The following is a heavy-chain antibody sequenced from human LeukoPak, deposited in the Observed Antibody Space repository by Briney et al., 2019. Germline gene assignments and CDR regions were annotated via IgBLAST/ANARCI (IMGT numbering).Heavy chain of an antibody. Sequence: PGGSLRLSCAASGFTVSSNYMSWVRQAPGKGLEWVSVIYSGGSTYYADSVKGRFTISRDNSKNTLYLQMNSLRAEDTAVYYCARETYYYESDAFDIWAKGQWSPSLQ. CDR1: GFTVSSNY. CDR3: ARETYYYESDAFDI. D-gene: IGHD3-22*01. J-gene: IGHJ3*02. V-gene: IGHV3-53*01. CDR2: IYSGGST.